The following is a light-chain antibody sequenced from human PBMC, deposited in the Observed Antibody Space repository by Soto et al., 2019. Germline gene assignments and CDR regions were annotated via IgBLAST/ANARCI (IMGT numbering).Light chain of an antibody. CDR1: QGIRSW. J-gene: IGKJ3*01. V-gene: IGKV1-12*01. CDR2: AAS. Sequence: DIQMTQSPSYVSASIGDRVTITCRASQGIRSWLAWYQQKPGKAPKLLIYAASSLQSGVPSRFSGSGSVTDFTLTISRLQPEAFATYFCQQANSYPFTFGPGNKVD. CDR3: QQANSYPFT.